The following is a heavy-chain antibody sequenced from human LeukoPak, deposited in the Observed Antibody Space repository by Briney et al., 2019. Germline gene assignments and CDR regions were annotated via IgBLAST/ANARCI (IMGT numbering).Heavy chain of an antibody. CDR3: ARAHGYSSSSDY. V-gene: IGHV3-23*01. CDR1: GFTLSSYA. Sequence: GGSLRLSCAASGFTLSSYAMSWVRQAPGKGLEWVSGISGSGGVTYYADSVKGRFSISRDNSKNTVFLQMNSLRVEDTAVYYCARAHGYSSSSDYWGQGTLVTVSS. D-gene: IGHD6-6*01. J-gene: IGHJ4*02. CDR2: ISGSGGVT.